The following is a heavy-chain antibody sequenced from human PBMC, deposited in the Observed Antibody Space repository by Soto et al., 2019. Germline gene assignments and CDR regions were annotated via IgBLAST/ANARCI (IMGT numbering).Heavy chain of an antibody. J-gene: IGHJ4*02. CDR3: ARGVQGGWGY. V-gene: IGHV3-21*01. D-gene: IGHD1-1*01. CDR2: ISSSSNYI. Sequence: RQAPGKGLEWVSSISSSSNYIYYADSVKGRFTISRDNAKNSLYLQMNSLRAEGTAVYYCARGVQGGWGYWGQGTLVSV.